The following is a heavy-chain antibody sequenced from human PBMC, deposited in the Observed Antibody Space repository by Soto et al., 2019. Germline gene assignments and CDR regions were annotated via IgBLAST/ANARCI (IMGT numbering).Heavy chain of an antibody. V-gene: IGHV1-2*04. D-gene: IGHD2-2*01. J-gene: IGHJ6*03. CDR1: GYTFTGYY. CDR2: INPNSGGT. Sequence: ASVKVSCKASGYTFTGYYMHWVRQAPGQGLEWMGWINPNSGGTNYAQKFQGWVTMTRDTSISTAYMELSRLRSDDTAVYYCARDPQPLGRGDPYYYYYMDVWGKGTTVTVSS. CDR3: ARDPQPLGRGDPYYYYYMDV.